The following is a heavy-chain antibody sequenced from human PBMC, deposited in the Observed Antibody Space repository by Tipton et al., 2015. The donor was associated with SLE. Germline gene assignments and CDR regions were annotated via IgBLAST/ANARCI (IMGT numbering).Heavy chain of an antibody. D-gene: IGHD1-26*01. V-gene: IGHV4-34*01. CDR2: INHRGST. J-gene: IGHJ4*02. CDR3: ARGRLGDSQHHFDY. CDR1: GGSFSGYY. Sequence: TLSLTCAVYGGSFSGYYWSWIRQPPGKGLEWIGEINHRGSTNYNPSLKSRVTISVDTSKNQFSLKVSSVTAADTAVYYCARGRLGDSQHHFDYWGQGTLVTVSS.